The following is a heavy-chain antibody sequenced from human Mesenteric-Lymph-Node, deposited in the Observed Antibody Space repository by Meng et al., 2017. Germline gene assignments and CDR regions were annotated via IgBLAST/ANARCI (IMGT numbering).Heavy chain of an antibody. CDR2: IIPIFGTA. CDR1: GGTLSSYA. D-gene: IGHD6-13*01. J-gene: IGHJ4*02. CDR3: ARGVRIAAAGIPVDY. Sequence: QLGSLGAWGKRPGSPVKVSCKASGGTLSSYAISWVRQAPGQGLEWMGGIIPIFGTANYAQKFQGRVTITADKSTSTAYMELSSLRSEDTAVYYCARGVRIAAAGIPVDYWGQGTLVTVSS. V-gene: IGHV1-69*06.